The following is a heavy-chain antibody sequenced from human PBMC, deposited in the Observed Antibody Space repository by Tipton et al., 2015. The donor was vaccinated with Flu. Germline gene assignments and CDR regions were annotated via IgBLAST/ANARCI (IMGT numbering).Heavy chain of an antibody. CDR1: GFTFSSYN. J-gene: IGHJ5*02. CDR2: IGSSGSYI. V-gene: IGHV3-21*01. D-gene: IGHD2-15*01. Sequence: SLRFSCAASGFTFSSYNMNWLRQAPGKGLEWVSSIGSSGSYIYYADSVKGRFTISRDNAKNSLYLQMNSLRAEDTAVYYCARASCSGGSCLLGDWFDPWGQGTLVTVSS. CDR3: ARASCSGGSCLLGDWFDP.